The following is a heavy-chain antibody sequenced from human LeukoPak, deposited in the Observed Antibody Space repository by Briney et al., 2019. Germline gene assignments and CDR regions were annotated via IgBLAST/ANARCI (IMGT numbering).Heavy chain of an antibody. Sequence: GASVKVSCKVSGYTLTELSMHWVRQAPGKGLEWMGGFDPEDGETIYAQKFQSRVTMTEDTSTDTAYMELSSLRSEDTAVYYCGSGHGGWFDPWGQGTQVTVSS. CDR2: FDPEDGET. CDR3: GSGHGGWFDP. D-gene: IGHD3-16*01. V-gene: IGHV1-24*01. CDR1: GYTLTELS. J-gene: IGHJ5*02.